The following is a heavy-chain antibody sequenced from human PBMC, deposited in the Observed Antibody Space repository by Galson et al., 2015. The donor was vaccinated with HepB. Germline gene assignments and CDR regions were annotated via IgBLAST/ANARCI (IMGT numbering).Heavy chain of an antibody. CDR1: GGSFSDYY. V-gene: IGHV4-34*01. CDR2: INHSGST. D-gene: IGHD1-14*01. J-gene: IGHJ6*02. CDR3: ARGEVWVQPHYYYAMDV. Sequence: SETLSLTCAVYGGSFSDYYWSWIRQPPGKGLEWIGEINHSGSTNYSPSLKSRVTISVDTSKNQFSLKLSSVTAADTAVYYCARGEVWVQPHYYYAMDVWGQGTTVTVSS.